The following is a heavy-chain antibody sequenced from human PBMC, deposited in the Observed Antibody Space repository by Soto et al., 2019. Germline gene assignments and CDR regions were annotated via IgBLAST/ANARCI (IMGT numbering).Heavy chain of an antibody. Sequence: PETLSLTCTVSGDSLDYYYWSWIRQPPGKGLEWIGDVSDSGRTNYNPSLRSRVTISVDTSKNQLSLKLNSVTAADTAVYYCARDSTTWFPYYGIDVWGQGTTVTVSS. V-gene: IGHV4-59*01. J-gene: IGHJ6*02. CDR1: GDSLDYYY. CDR2: VSDSGRT. D-gene: IGHD2-2*01. CDR3: ARDSTTWFPYYGIDV.